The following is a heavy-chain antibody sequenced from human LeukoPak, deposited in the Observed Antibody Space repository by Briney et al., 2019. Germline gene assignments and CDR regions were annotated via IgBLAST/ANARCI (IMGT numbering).Heavy chain of an antibody. J-gene: IGHJ5*02. Sequence: GGSLRLSCAASGFTFSSYNMNWVRQAPGTGLEWVSSISSSSDYIYYADSVKGRFTISRDNAKNSLYLQMKSLRAEDTAVYYCARGKTSQNIVTRKTYNWFDPWGQGTLVAVSS. D-gene: IGHD2/OR15-2a*01. CDR1: GFTFSSYN. CDR3: ARGKTSQNIVTRKTYNWFDP. V-gene: IGHV3-21*01. CDR2: ISSSSDYI.